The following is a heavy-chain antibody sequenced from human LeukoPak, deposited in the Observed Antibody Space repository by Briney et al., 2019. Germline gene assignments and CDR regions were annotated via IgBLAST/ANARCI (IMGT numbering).Heavy chain of an antibody. CDR1: GGSFSGYY. Sequence: SETLSLTCAVYGGSFSGYYWSWIRQPPGKGLEWIGEINHSGSTNYNPSLKSRVTISVDTSKNQFSLKLSSVTAADTAVYYCARGGFTTAFRYYYYGMDVWGQGTTVTVSS. D-gene: IGHD4-11*01. CDR2: INHSGST. V-gene: IGHV4-34*01. CDR3: ARGGFTTAFRYYYYGMDV. J-gene: IGHJ6*02.